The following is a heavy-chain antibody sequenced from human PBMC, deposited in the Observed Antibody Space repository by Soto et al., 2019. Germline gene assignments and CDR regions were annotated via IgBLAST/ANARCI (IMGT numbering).Heavy chain of an antibody. CDR2: IIPIFGTA. CDR1: GGTFSSYA. D-gene: IGHD3-3*01. J-gene: IGHJ6*02. V-gene: IGHV1-69*13. CDR3: ARVGGGVIDYYGMDV. Sequence: ASVKVSCKASGGTFSSYAISWVRQAPGQGLEWMGGIIPIFGTANYAQKFQGRVTITADESTSTAYMELSSLRSEDTAVYYCARVGGGVIDYYGMDVWGQGTTVTVSS.